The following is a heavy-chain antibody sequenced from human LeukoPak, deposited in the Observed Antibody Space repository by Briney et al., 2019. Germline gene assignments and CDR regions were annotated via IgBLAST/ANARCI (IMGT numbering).Heavy chain of an antibody. Sequence: ASVKVSCKASGYTFISYGISWVRQAPGQGLEWMGWISGHNGYTKYAQKFQGRVTMTTDTSMSTAYMELGSLRSDDTAVYYCARRRAVAGVNWFDPWGQGTLVTVSS. V-gene: IGHV1-18*01. CDR3: ARRRAVAGVNWFDP. D-gene: IGHD6-19*01. J-gene: IGHJ5*02. CDR2: ISGHNGYT. CDR1: GYTFISYG.